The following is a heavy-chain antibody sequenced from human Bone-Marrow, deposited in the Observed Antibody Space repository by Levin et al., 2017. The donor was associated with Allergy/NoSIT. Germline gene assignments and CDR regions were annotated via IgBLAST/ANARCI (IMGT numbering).Heavy chain of an antibody. V-gene: IGHV3-30*03. CDR1: GFSFSGYA. CDR3: ARLYTSAWADY. J-gene: IGHJ4*02. Sequence: LSLPCAASGFSFSGYAMHWVRQAPGKGLEWVAVISSDGRNTFSADSVRGRFTTSRDNSKNTLYLQMNSLSTDDTALYYCARLYTSAWADYWGQGTLVTVSS. CDR2: ISSDGRNT. D-gene: IGHD6-25*01.